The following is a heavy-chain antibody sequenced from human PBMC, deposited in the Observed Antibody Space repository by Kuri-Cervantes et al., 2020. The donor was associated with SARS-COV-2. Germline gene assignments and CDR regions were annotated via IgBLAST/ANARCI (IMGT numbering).Heavy chain of an antibody. Sequence: GESLKISCAASGFTFSSYWMSWVRQAPGKGLEWVAVISYDGSNKYYADSVKGRFTISRDNSKNTLYLQMNSLRAEDTAVYYCARAAGPNDYWGQGTLVTVSS. CDR1: GFTFSSYW. V-gene: IGHV3-30*03. CDR2: ISYDGSNK. CDR3: ARAAGPNDY. J-gene: IGHJ4*02.